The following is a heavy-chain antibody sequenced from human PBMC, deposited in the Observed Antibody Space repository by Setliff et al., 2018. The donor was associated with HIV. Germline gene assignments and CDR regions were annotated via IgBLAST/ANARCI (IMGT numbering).Heavy chain of an antibody. Sequence: ASVKVSCKASGYTFTGYYIHWVQQAPGQGLEWMGWIDPNSGGTKYAQKFEGRVTMTRDTTVNTVYIEVNSLRSDDTAVYYCSRDVGVPGRGNALEYWGQGIPVTVSS. CDR2: IDPNSGGT. V-gene: IGHV1-2*02. D-gene: IGHD3-10*01. CDR1: GYTFTGYY. CDR3: SRDVGVPGRGNALEY. J-gene: IGHJ4*02.